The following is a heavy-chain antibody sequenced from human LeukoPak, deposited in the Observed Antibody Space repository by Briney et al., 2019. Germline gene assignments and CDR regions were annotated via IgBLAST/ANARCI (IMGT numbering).Heavy chain of an antibody. V-gene: IGHV4-59*11. CDR2: ISYIGTT. CDR1: GDSFSSHY. D-gene: IGHD4-17*01. J-gene: IGHJ3*02. Sequence: SETLSLTCAVSGDSFSSHYWTWLRQPPGRGLEWIGYISYIGTTNYNPSLKSRVTISIDTSKNQFSLKLSSVTTADTAVYYCARDLVTVTKGFDIWGLGTMASVSS. CDR3: ARDLVTVTKGFDI.